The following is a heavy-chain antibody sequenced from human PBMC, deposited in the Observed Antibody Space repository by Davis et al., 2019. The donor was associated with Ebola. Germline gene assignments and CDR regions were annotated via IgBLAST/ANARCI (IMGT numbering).Heavy chain of an antibody. Sequence: GESLKISCAASGFTFSSYAMSWVRQAPGKGLECVSFISGSGYTYYAGSVKGRFTIPRDNSKNTVHLQMNSLRAEDTALYYCAKVGYYFGSGGYYGMDVWGQGTTVTVSS. CDR1: GFTFSSYA. CDR2: ISGSGYT. J-gene: IGHJ6*02. V-gene: IGHV3-23*01. CDR3: AKVGYYFGSGGYYGMDV. D-gene: IGHD3-10*01.